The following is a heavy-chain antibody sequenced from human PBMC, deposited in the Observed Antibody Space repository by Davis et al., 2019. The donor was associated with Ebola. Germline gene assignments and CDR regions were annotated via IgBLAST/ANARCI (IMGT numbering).Heavy chain of an antibody. CDR3: AREGAYDYGDYALGMDV. J-gene: IGHJ6*02. D-gene: IGHD4-17*01. V-gene: IGHV1-18*01. CDR1: GYTFTSYG. Sequence: ASVKVSCKASGYTFTSYGISWVRQAPGQGLEWMGWISAYNGNTNYAQKLQGRVTMTTDTSTSTAYMELSSLRSEDTAVYYCAREGAYDYGDYALGMDVWGQGTTVTVSS. CDR2: ISAYNGNT.